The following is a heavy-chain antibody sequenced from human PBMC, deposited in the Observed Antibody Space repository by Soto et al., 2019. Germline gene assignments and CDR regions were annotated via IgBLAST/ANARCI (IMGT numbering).Heavy chain of an antibody. CDR3: AKEAGSVTFDF. V-gene: IGHV3-30*18. D-gene: IGHD4-4*01. CDR1: GFTFSRYG. J-gene: IGHJ4*02. Sequence: QVQLVESGGGVVQPGRSLRLSCAASGFTFSRYGMHWVRQAPGKELEWVAVISFDGSKKYYAESVTGRFTISRDNSKNTLYLQVNSLRAEDTAVYYCAKEAGSVTFDFWGQGTLVTVSS. CDR2: ISFDGSKK.